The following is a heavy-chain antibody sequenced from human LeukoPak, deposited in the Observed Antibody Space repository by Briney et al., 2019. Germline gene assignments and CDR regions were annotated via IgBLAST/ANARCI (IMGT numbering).Heavy chain of an antibody. V-gene: IGHV1-2*06. CDR2: INPNSGGT. J-gene: IGHJ3*02. CDR1: EYTLTAYY. CDR3: ARPYYESSGLYVDAFDI. Sequence: ASVKVSCKASEYTLTAYYLHWVRQAPGQGLEWMGRINPNSGGTTYAQKFQGRVTMTRDTSIGTAYMELSSLRSDDTALYYCARPYYESSGLYVDAFDIWGQGTMVTVSS. D-gene: IGHD3-22*01.